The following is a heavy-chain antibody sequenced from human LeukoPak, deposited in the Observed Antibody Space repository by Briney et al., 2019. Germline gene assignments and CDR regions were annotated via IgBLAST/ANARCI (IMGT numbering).Heavy chain of an antibody. CDR3: AVNTYGSGSYSNDY. Sequence: ASVKVSCKASGYTFTGYYIHWVRQAPGQGLEWMGWINAYNGNTNYAQKLQGRVTMTTDTSTSTAYMELRSLRSDDTAVYYCAVNTYGSGSYSNDYWGQGTLVTVSS. CDR1: GYTFTGYY. J-gene: IGHJ4*02. V-gene: IGHV1-18*04. CDR2: INAYNGNT. D-gene: IGHD3-10*01.